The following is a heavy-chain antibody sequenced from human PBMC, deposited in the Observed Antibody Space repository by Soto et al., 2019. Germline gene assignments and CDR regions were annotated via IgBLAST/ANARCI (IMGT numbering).Heavy chain of an antibody. Sequence: LRLSCAASGFTFRSFTMNWVRQAPGKGLEWVSTISRNSAYIYYTDALRGRFTISRDNAKNSLHLQMNSLRAEDTAVYYCTRDASRDSSARGWFDPWGPGTLVTVSS. V-gene: IGHV3-21*01. D-gene: IGHD6-13*01. J-gene: IGHJ5*02. CDR2: ISRNSAYI. CDR1: GFTFRSFT. CDR3: TRDASRDSSARGWFDP.